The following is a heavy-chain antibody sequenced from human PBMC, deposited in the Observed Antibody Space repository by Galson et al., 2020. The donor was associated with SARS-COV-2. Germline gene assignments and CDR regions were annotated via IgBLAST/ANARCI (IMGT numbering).Heavy chain of an antibody. Sequence: GESLKISCAASGFTFSSYAMHWVRQAPGKGLEWVAVISYDGSNKYYADSVKGRFTISRDNSKNTLYLQMNSLRAEDTAVYYCARDRAYYDSSGYSGPFDYWGQGTLVTVSS. J-gene: IGHJ4*02. V-gene: IGHV3-30*01. CDR3: ARDRAYYDSSGYSGPFDY. CDR2: ISYDGSNK. CDR1: GFTFSSYA. D-gene: IGHD3-22*01.